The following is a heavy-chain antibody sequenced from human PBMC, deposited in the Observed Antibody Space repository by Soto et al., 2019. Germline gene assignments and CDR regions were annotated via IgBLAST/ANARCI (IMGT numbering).Heavy chain of an antibody. CDR1: GFMFTKST. CDR3: ARVGTGSSTPLDI. V-gene: IGHV3-21*01. D-gene: IGHD3-9*01. J-gene: IGHJ3*02. Sequence: GGSLRLSCVASGFMFTKSTINWVRQAPEKGLEWVSSITSASDYIFYADSVKGRFTISRDNANNSLYLQMNSLRAEDMAVYYWARVGTGSSTPLDIWGQGTMVTVSS. CDR2: ITSASDYI.